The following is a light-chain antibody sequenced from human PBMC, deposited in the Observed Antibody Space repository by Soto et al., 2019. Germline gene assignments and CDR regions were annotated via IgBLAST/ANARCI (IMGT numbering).Light chain of an antibody. Sequence: ETVMRRSPATLSVSPGERVTLSCRASQSVNNYLAWYQQKPGQAPRLLVYGASTRATGVPARFSGSGSGTDFTLTISSLQSEDFALYFCQQCNDWPLFTFGQGTRLEIK. V-gene: IGKV3-15*01. CDR2: GAS. CDR3: QQCNDWPLFT. J-gene: IGKJ5*01. CDR1: QSVNNY.